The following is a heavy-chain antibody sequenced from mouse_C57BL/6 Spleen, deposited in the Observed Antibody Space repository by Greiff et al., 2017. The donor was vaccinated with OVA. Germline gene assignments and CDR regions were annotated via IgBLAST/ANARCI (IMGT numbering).Heavy chain of an antibody. V-gene: IGHV5-17*01. CDR1: GFTFSDYG. CDR3: ERDGSSLYAMDY. J-gene: IGHJ4*01. D-gene: IGHD1-1*01. Sequence: EVKLVESGGGLVKPGGSLKLSCAASGFTFSDYGMHWVRQAPEKGLEWVAYISSGSSTIYYADTVKGRFTISRDNAKNTLFLQMTSLRSEDTAMDYCERDGSSLYAMDYWGQRTSVTVSS. CDR2: ISSGSSTI.